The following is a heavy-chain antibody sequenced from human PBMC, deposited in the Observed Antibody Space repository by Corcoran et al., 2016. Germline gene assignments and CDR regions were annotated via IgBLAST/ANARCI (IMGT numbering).Heavy chain of an antibody. V-gene: IGHV1-8*01. D-gene: IGHD3-3*01. Sequence: QVQLVQSGAEVKKPGASVKVSCKASGYTFTSYDINWVRQATGQGLEWMGWMNPNSGNTGYAQKFQGRVTMTRNTSISTAYMELSSLRSEDTAVDYWAMPYYDFWSGYYRREGYYYGMDVWGQGTTVTVSS. J-gene: IGHJ6*02. CDR3: AMPYYDFWSGYYRREGYYYGMDV. CDR2: MNPNSGNT. CDR1: GYTFTSYD.